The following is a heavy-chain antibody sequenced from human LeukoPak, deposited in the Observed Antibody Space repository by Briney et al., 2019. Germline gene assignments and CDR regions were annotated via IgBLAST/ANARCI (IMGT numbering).Heavy chain of an antibody. J-gene: IGHJ1*01. CDR3: ARGYCSSTSCYTAYFQH. CDR1: GDTFSSYA. D-gene: IGHD2-2*02. Sequence: VASVNVSCKASGDTFSSYAISWVRQAPGQGLEWMGGIIPIFGTANYAQKFQGRVTITADESTSTAYMELSSLRSEDTAVYYCARGYCSSTSCYTAYFQHWGQGTLVTVSS. V-gene: IGHV1-69*13. CDR2: IIPIFGTA.